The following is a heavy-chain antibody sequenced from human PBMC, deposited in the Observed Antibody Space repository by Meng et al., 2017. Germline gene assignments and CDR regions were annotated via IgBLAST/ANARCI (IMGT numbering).Heavy chain of an antibody. CDR1: GDSISNSNW. J-gene: IGHJ4*02. Sequence: QVQLQESGPVLVKPSGTLSLTCAVSGDSISNSNWWSWLRQPPGKGLEWIGEIYHTGTTGYNPSLKSRATISIDTSKNHFSLKLSSVTAADTAVYYCARRYDGSGYLAHWGLGTLVTVSS. CDR2: IYHTGTT. D-gene: IGHD3-22*01. CDR3: ARRYDGSGYLAH. V-gene: IGHV4-4*02.